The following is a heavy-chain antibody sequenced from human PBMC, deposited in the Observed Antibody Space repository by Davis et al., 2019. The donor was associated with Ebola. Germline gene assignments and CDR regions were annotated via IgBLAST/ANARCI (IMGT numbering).Heavy chain of an antibody. CDR2: INPNSGGT. Sequence: ASVKVSCKASGYTFSDYYMHWVRQAPGQGLEWMAWINPNSGGTNYAQKFQGRVTMTRDTSISTAYMELSRLRSDDTAVYYCARDGVLCSGGSCSGDFDYWGQGTLVTVSS. V-gene: IGHV1-2*02. CDR1: GYTFSDYY. D-gene: IGHD2-15*01. CDR3: ARDGVLCSGGSCSGDFDY. J-gene: IGHJ4*02.